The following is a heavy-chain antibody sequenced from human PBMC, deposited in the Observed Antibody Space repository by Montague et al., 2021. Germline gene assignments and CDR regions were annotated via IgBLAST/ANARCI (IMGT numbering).Heavy chain of an antibody. J-gene: IGHJ5*02. V-gene: IGHV4-39*01. CDR3: TRPGGYCTNDTCYFWFAP. CDR2: ICSSGST. D-gene: IGHD2-8*01. CDR1: GGSISRSSYY. Sequence: SETLSLTCTVSGGSISRSSYYWGWIRQPPGKGLEWIGSICSSGSTYYNPSLKSRVTISADTSKNQLSLKLSSVTAADTAVYYCTRPGGYCTNDTCYFWFAPWGQGILVTVSS.